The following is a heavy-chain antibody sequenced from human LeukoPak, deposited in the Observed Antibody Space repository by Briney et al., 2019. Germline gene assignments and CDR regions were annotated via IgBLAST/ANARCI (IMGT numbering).Heavy chain of an antibody. D-gene: IGHD1-26*01. J-gene: IGHJ4*02. V-gene: IGHV4-4*02. CDR3: SRESGAFCPFGY. CDR2: VDLLGRT. CDR1: GGSISNTNW. Sequence: SGTLSLTCGVSGGSISNTNWWTWVRQPPGKGLEWIGEVDLLGRTNYNPSLNGRVTMSLDKSSNQLSLNLTSVTAADTATYYCSRESGAFCPFGYWGQGTLVIVSS.